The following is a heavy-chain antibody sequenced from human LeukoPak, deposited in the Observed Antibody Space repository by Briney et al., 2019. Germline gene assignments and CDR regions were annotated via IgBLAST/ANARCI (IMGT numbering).Heavy chain of an antibody. CDR1: GFPFSSYW. V-gene: IGHV3-7*01. Sequence: PGGSLRLSCAASGFPFSSYWMSWFRQAPGKGLEWVANIKQDGSDKYYVDSVKGRFTISRDNAKNSLYLQLNSLRADDTAVYYCARLTGTTGFDYWGQGTLVTVSS. CDR2: IKQDGSDK. J-gene: IGHJ4*02. D-gene: IGHD1-1*01. CDR3: ARLTGTTGFDY.